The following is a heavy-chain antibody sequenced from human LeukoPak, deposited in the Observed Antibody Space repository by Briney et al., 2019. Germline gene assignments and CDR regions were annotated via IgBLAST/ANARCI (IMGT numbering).Heavy chain of an antibody. D-gene: IGHD6-19*01. CDR3: ARSYSSGWYYFDS. CDR2: IYSSGST. J-gene: IGHJ4*02. V-gene: IGHV3-53*01. Sequence: GGSLRLSCAASGLTVSSNYMNWVRQAPGKGLEWVSVIYSSGSTSYADSVKGRFTISRDSSKNTLYLQMNSLRAEDTAVYYCARSYSSGWYYFDSWGQGTLVTVSS. CDR1: GLTVSSNY.